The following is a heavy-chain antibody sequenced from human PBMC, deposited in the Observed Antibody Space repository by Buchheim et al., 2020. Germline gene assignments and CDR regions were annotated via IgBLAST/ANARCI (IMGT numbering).Heavy chain of an antibody. V-gene: IGHV3-15*07. CDR3: TTDAVVAPNQFFDY. D-gene: IGHD2-15*01. Sequence: EVQVVESGGALVQPGGSLRLSCVASGFTFNTYSMNWVRQAPGKGLEWVGRIKSKTDGGTTDYAAPVKGRLTISRADSKNTLYLQMNSLKTEDTAVYYCTTDAVVAPNQFFDYWGQGTL. CDR1: GFTFNTYS. CDR2: IKSKTDGGTT. J-gene: IGHJ4*02.